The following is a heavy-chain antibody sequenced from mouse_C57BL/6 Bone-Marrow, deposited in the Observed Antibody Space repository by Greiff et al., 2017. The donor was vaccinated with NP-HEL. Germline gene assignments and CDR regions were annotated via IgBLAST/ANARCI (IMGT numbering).Heavy chain of an antibody. V-gene: IGHV1-5*01. CDR2: IYPGNSDT. CDR1: GYTFTSYW. CDR3: TREGYYCDTPPMDY. J-gene: IGHJ4*01. Sequence: EVQLQQSGTVLARPGASVKLSCKTSGYTFTSYWMHWVKQRPGQGLEWIGAIYPGNSDTSYNQKFNGKAKLTAVTSAGTAYMELSSLTNEDSAVYYCTREGYYCDTPPMDYWGQGTSVTVSS. D-gene: IGHD1-1*01.